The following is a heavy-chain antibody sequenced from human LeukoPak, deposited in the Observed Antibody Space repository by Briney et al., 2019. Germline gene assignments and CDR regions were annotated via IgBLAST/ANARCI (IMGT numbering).Heavy chain of an antibody. CDR3: ARGQGYRIWTCCDAFDI. D-gene: IGHD2-15*01. CDR1: GGSISSSSYY. Sequence: PSETLSLTCTVSGGSISSSSYYWGWIRQPPGKGLEWIGSIYYSGSTYYNPSLKSRVTISVDTSKNQFSLKLSSVTAADTAVYYCARGQGYRIWTCCDAFDIWGQGTMVTVSS. CDR2: IYYSGST. J-gene: IGHJ3*02. V-gene: IGHV4-39*07.